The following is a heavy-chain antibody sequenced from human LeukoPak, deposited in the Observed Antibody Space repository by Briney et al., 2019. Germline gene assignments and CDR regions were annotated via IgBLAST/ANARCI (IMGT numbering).Heavy chain of an antibody. V-gene: IGHV3-21*06. CDR3: LRGDRRED. CDR2: IDSSGGYM. J-gene: IGHJ4*02. Sequence: GGSLRLSCEASGFTFNTYSMNWARQAPGKGLEWVSSIDSSGGYMFYADSVKGRFIISRDNAKDSLYLQMNSLRVEDTAVYYCLRGDRREDWGQGTLVTVSS. CDR1: GFTFNTYS.